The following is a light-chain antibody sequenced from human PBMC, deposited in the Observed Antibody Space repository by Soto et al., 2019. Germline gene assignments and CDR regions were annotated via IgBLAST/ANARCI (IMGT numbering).Light chain of an antibody. J-gene: IGLJ1*01. CDR2: TNN. CDR3: AAWGDSLSGYV. Sequence: QSALTQPPSASGAPGERGTLSCFGSGSNIGSNAVNWYQQLPGTAPKLLIYTNNQRPSGVPDRFSGSKSGTSGSLAISGLQSEDEADYYCAAWGDSLSGYVFGTGTKVTVL. V-gene: IGLV1-44*01. CDR1: GSNIGSNA.